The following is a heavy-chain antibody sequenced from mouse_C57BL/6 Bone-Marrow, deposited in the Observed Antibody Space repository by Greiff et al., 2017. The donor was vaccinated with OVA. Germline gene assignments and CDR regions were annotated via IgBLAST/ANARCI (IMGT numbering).Heavy chain of an antibody. V-gene: IGHV5-6*02. J-gene: IGHJ2*01. Sequence: DVKLVESGGDLVKPGGSLKLSCAASGFTFSSYGMSWVRQTPDKRLEWVATISSGGSYTYYPDSVKGRFTISRDNAKNTLYLQMSSLKTEDTAMYYCARHYYGSSYDWGQGTTLTVSS. CDR3: ARHYYGSSYD. D-gene: IGHD1-1*01. CDR2: ISSGGSYT. CDR1: GFTFSSYG.